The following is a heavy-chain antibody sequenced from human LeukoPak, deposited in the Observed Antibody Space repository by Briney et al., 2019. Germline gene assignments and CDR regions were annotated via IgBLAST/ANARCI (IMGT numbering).Heavy chain of an antibody. V-gene: IGHV4-59*12. Sequence: PSETLSLTCTVSGGSISSYYWRWIRHPPGKGLEWSGYIYYSGSTNYNPTLKSRVTISVDTSKNQFSLKLSSVTAADTAVYYCARYNGDYILYWFDPWGQGTLVTVSS. D-gene: IGHD4-17*01. CDR2: IYYSGST. CDR1: GGSISSYY. CDR3: ARYNGDYILYWFDP. J-gene: IGHJ5*02.